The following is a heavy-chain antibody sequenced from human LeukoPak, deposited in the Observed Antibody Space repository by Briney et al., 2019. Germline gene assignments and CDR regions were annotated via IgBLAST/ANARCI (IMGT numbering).Heavy chain of an antibody. CDR2: INPNSGGT. V-gene: IGHV1-2*06. Sequence: ASVKVSCKASGYTFTGYYMHWVRQAPGQGLEWMGRINPNSGGTNYAQKFQGRVTMTRDTSISTVYMELSSLRSEDTAVYYCARGWLAETTVVTPYNYWGQGTLVTVSS. CDR1: GYTFTGYY. CDR3: ARGWLAETTVVTPYNY. J-gene: IGHJ4*02. D-gene: IGHD4-23*01.